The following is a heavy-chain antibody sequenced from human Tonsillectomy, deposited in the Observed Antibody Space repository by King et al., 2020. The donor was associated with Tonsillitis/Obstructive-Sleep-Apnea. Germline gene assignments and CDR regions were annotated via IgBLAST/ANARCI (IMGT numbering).Heavy chain of an antibody. CDR1: GGSFSGYY. CDR3: ARVAAAGLYYFDY. D-gene: IGHD6-13*01. CDR2: INHSGST. V-gene: IGHV4-34*01. Sequence: VQLQQWGAGLLKPSETLSLTCAVYGGSFSGYYWSWIRQPPGKGLEWIGEINHSGSTNYNPSLKSRVTISVDTSKNQFSLKLSSVTAADTAVYYCARVAAAGLYYFDYWGQGTLVTVSS. J-gene: IGHJ4*02.